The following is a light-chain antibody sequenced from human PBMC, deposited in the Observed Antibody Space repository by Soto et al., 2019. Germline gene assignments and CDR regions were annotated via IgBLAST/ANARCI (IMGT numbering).Light chain of an antibody. Sequence: DIQMTQSPSSLSASVGDRVTITCRASQDIRTYLNWYQQKPGKAPMLLLYAASILQDGAPSRFSGSGSGTDFALTITSLQLEDFATYYCQQSYSTPPLTFGGGTKVDIK. J-gene: IGKJ4*01. CDR1: QDIRTY. CDR2: AAS. CDR3: QQSYSTPPLT. V-gene: IGKV1-39*01.